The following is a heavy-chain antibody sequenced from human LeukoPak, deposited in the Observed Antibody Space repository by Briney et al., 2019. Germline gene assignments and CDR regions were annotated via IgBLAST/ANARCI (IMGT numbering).Heavy chain of an antibody. CDR2: ISGSNGNT. Sequence: ASVKVSCKASGYTFTSYGISWVRQAPGQGLEWMGWISGSNGNTNYAQKLQGRVTMTTDTSTSTAYMELSSLRSEDTAVYYCARHTTGYNSPRDSFNIWGQGTMVTVSS. CDR1: GYTFTSYG. V-gene: IGHV1-18*01. CDR3: ARHTTGYNSPRDSFNI. J-gene: IGHJ3*02. D-gene: IGHD1-1*01.